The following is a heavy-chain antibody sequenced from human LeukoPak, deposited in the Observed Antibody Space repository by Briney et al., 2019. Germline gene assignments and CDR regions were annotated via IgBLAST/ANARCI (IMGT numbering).Heavy chain of an antibody. D-gene: IGHD6-19*01. CDR1: GGSISSSNW. V-gene: IGHV4-4*02. CDR3: ARHRSSGWYAEGIDY. J-gene: IGHJ4*02. Sequence: PSETLSLTCAVSGGSISSSNWWSWVRQPPGKGLEWIGEIYHSGSTNYNPSLKSRVTISVDKSKNQFSLKLSSVTAADTAVYYCARHRSSGWYAEGIDYWGQGTLDTVSS. CDR2: IYHSGST.